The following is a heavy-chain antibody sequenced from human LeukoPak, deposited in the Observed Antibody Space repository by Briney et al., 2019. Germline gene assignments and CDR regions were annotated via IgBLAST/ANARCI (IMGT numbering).Heavy chain of an antibody. CDR1: AFSVSSNY. CDR3: ATFYYSRGYGAFDL. CDR2: IYSGGST. Sequence: GGSLRLSCAASAFSVSSNYMSWVRQAPGKGLEWVSVIYSGGSTYYADSVKGRFTISRDNSNNTLYLQMNSLRAEDTAVYYCATFYYSRGYGAFDLWGQGTMVTISS. D-gene: IGHD3-22*01. J-gene: IGHJ3*01. V-gene: IGHV3-53*01.